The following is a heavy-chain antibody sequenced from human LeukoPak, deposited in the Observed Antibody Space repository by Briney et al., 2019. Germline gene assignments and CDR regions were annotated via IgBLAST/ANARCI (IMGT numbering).Heavy chain of an antibody. CDR1: GGSISSYY. D-gene: IGHD3-10*01. Sequence: SETLSLTCTVSGGSISSYYWSWIRQPAGKGLEWIGRIYTSGSTNYNPSLKSRVTISVDTSKNQFSLKLSSVTAADTAVYYCARRLVAMVRGVVYFDYWGQGTLVTVSS. V-gene: IGHV4-4*07. J-gene: IGHJ4*02. CDR2: IYTSGST. CDR3: ARRLVAMVRGVVYFDY.